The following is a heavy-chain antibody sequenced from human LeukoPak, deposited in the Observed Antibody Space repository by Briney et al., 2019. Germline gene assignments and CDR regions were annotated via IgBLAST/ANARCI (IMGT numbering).Heavy chain of an antibody. D-gene: IGHD1-26*01. J-gene: IGHJ4*02. CDR2: IYYSGST. Sequence: SETLSLTCTVSGGSISSYYWSWIRQPPGKGLEWIGYIYYSGSTNYNPSLKSRVTISVDTSKNQFSLKLSSVTAADTAVYYCARRRYSGSYTFDYWGQETLVTVSS. CDR3: ARRRYSGSYTFDY. CDR1: GGSISSYY. V-gene: IGHV4-59*01.